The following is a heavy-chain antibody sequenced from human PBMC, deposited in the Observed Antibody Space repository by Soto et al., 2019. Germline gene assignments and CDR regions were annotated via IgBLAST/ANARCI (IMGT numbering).Heavy chain of an antibody. Sequence: SETLSLTCTVSGGSISSSSYYWGWIRQPPGKGLEWIGSIYYSGSTYYNPSLKSRVTLSVDTSKNQFSLKLSSVTAADTAVYYCARREGSGWKPFEYWGLGTLVTVSS. CDR2: IYYSGST. V-gene: IGHV4-39*01. D-gene: IGHD6-19*01. CDR3: ARREGSGWKPFEY. CDR1: GGSISSSSYY. J-gene: IGHJ4*02.